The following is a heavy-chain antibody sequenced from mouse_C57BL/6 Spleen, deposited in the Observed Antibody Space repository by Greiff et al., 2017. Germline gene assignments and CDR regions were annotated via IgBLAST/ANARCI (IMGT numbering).Heavy chain of an antibody. V-gene: IGHV6-6*01. CDR1: GFTFSDAW. J-gene: IGHJ4*01. CDR3: TRQSNYEGRYAMDY. Sequence: EVKLMESGGGLVQPGGSMKLSCAASGFTFSDAWMDWVRQSPEKGLEWVAEIRNKANNHATYYAESVKGRFTISRDDSKSGVYLQMSSLRAEDTGNYYCTRQSNYEGRYAMDYWGQGTSVTVSS. D-gene: IGHD2-5*01. CDR2: IRNKANNHAT.